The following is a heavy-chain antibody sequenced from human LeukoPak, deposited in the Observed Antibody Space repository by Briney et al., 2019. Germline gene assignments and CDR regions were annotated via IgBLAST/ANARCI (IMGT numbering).Heavy chain of an antibody. J-gene: IGHJ4*02. CDR2: ISYDGSNK. CDR1: GFTFSSYG. CDR3: ARDGGYYYGSGSPFDY. Sequence: GGSLRLSCAASGFTFSSYGMHWVRQAPGKGLEWVAVISYDGSNKYYADSVKGRFTISRDNSKNTLYLQMNSLRAEDTAVYYCARDGGYYYGSGSPFDYWGQGTLVTVSS. D-gene: IGHD3-10*01. V-gene: IGHV3-30*03.